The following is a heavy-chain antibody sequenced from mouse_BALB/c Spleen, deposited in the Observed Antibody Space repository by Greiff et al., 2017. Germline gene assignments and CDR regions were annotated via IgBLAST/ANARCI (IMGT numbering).Heavy chain of an antibody. Sequence: EVKLVESGGGLVQPGGSLKLSCAASGFTFSSYGMSWVRQTPDKRLELVATINSNGGSTYYPDSVKGRFTISRDNAKNTLYLQMSSLKSEDTAMYYCARGGAYYYTMDYWGQGTSVTVSS. CDR3: ARGGAYYYTMDY. V-gene: IGHV5-6-3*01. CDR2: INSNGGST. CDR1: GFTFSSYG. J-gene: IGHJ4*01.